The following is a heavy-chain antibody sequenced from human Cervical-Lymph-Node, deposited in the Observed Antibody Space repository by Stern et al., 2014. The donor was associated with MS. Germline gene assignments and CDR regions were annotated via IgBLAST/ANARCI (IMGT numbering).Heavy chain of an antibody. Sequence: VQLVESGAEVKKPGASVKVSCKASGYTFISYDINWVRQATGQGLEWVGWMNPNSGNTGYAQKFQGRVTMTRNTSISTAYMELSSLRSEDTAVYYCARGPGWDSSGYYYHTIDYWGQGTLVTVSS. CDR3: ARGPGWDSSGYYYHTIDY. D-gene: IGHD3-22*01. J-gene: IGHJ4*02. CDR2: MNPNSGNT. CDR1: GYTFISYD. V-gene: IGHV1-8*01.